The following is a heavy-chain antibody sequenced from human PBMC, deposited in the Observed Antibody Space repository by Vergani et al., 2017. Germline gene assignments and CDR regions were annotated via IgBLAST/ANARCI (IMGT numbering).Heavy chain of an antibody. D-gene: IGHD2-21*01. CDR2: IYYSGST. J-gene: IGHJ6*03. CDR1: GGSLSSYY. V-gene: IGHV4-59*01. Sequence: QVQLQESGPGLVKPSEPLSLTCTVSGGSLSSYYWSWIRQPPGKGLEWIGYIYYSGSTNYNPPLKSRVTITVDTSKNQFSLKLSSATAADRAVYYCATAVANLSYYYYMDVWGKGTSVTVSS. CDR3: ATAVANLSYYYYMDV.